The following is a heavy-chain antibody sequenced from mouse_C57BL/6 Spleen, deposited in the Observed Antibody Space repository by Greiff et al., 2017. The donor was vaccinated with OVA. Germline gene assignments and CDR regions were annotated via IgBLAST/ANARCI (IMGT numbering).Heavy chain of an antibody. CDR3: TRYDYDDGWFAY. J-gene: IGHJ3*01. Sequence: EVHLVESGGGLVQPGGSMKLSCAASGFTFSDAWMDWVRQSPEKGLEWVAEIRNKANNHATYYAESVKGRFTISRDDSKSSVYLQMNSLRAEDTGIYYCTRYDYDDGWFAYWGQGTLVTVSA. CDR1: GFTFSDAW. D-gene: IGHD2-4*01. CDR2: IRNKANNHAT. V-gene: IGHV6-6*01.